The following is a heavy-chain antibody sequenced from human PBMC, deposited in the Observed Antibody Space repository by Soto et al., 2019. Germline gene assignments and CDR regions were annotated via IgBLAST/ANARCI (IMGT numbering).Heavy chain of an antibody. V-gene: IGHV4-31*03. Sequence: QVQLQESGPGLVKPSQTLSLTCTVSGGSIRSGGYYWSWIRQHPGKGLEWIGYIYYSGSTYYNPSLKSRVTISVDTSKNQFSLKLSSVTAADTAVYYCARDASSTKRGLWENYYYYYGMDVWGQGTTVTVSS. CDR2: IYYSGST. CDR3: ARDASSTKRGLWENYYYYYGMDV. J-gene: IGHJ6*02. D-gene: IGHD1-1*01. CDR1: GGSIRSGGYY.